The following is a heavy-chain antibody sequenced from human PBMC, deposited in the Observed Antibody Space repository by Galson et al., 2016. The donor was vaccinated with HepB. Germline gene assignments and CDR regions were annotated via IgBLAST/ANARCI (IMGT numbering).Heavy chain of an antibody. J-gene: IGHJ6*02. V-gene: IGHV2-5*02. CDR1: GFSLTTSGVG. CDR3: AHFYYGLDV. CDR2: IFWDDDK. Sequence: PALVKPTQTLTLTCTFSGFSLTTSGVGVGWIRQPPGKTLGWLTLIFWDDDKRYNPSLKSRLTIAKDSSENQVVLRMTNVDPVDTATYYCAHFYYGLDVWGQGTTVTVSS.